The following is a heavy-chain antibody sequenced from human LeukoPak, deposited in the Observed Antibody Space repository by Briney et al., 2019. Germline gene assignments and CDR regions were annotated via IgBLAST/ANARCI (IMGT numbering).Heavy chain of an antibody. CDR3: ARFTMVRGVIPFDY. V-gene: IGHV4-30-4*08. Sequence: SETLTLTCTVSGGSISSGDYYWRWIRQPPGKGLEWLGYIYYSGSTYYNPSLKSRVTISVDTSKNQFSLKLSSVTAADTAVYYCARFTMVRGVIPFDYWGQGTLVTVSS. CDR2: IYYSGST. D-gene: IGHD3-10*01. J-gene: IGHJ4*02. CDR1: GGSISSGDYY.